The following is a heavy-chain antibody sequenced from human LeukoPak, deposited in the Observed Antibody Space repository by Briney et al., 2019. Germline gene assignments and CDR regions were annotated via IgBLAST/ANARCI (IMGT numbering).Heavy chain of an antibody. D-gene: IGHD3-22*01. J-gene: IGHJ3*02. CDR2: INPNSGGT. CDR1: GYTFTDYH. CDR3: ARQDDYYDSSGYSNDAFDI. Sequence: ASVKVSCKASGYTFTDYHMHWVRQAPGQGLEWMGWINPNSGGTNYAQKFQGRVTMTRDTSISTAYMELSRLRSDDTAVYYCARQDDYYDSSGYSNDAFDIWGQGTMVTVSS. V-gene: IGHV1-2*02.